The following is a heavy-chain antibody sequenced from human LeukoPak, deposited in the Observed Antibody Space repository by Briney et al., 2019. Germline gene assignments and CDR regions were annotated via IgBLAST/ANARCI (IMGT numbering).Heavy chain of an antibody. J-gene: IGHJ4*02. V-gene: IGHV4-4*02. Sequence: SGTLSLTCGVSGGSISNTNWWSWVRQPPGQGLEWIGEIPLTGLTHYNPSLESRVTVSLDKSKNQLSLNLTSVTAADTAVYYCSRENGAFSPFGYWGQGTLVTVLS. CDR2: IPLTGLT. CDR1: GGSISNTNW. CDR3: SRENGAFSPFGY. D-gene: IGHD2-8*01.